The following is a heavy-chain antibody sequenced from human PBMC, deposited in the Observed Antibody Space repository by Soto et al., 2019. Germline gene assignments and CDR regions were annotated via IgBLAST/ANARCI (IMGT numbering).Heavy chain of an antibody. V-gene: IGHV3-30*03. Sequence: QVQLVESGGGVVQPGRSLRLSCAASGFTFSSYGMHWVRQAPGKGLEWVAVISYDGSNKYYGDSVKGRFTISRDNSRNTLYLQMHSLRAVGTAMYYCARASRRYYDFWSGYGMDVWGQGTTVTVSS. J-gene: IGHJ6*02. CDR3: ARASRRYYDFWSGYGMDV. CDR2: ISYDGSNK. D-gene: IGHD3-3*01. CDR1: GFTFSSYG.